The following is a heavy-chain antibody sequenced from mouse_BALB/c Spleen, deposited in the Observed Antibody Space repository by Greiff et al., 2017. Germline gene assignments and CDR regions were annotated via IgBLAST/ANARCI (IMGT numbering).Heavy chain of an antibody. CDR3: AREGYYGSSSYAMDY. D-gene: IGHD1-1*01. J-gene: IGHJ4*01. Sequence: VQLQESGPGLVAPSQSLSITCTVSGFSLTSYGVHWVRQPPGKGLEWLGMIWGDGSTDYNSALKSRLSISKDNSKSQVFLKMNSLQTDDTARYYCAREGYYGSSSYAMDYWGQGTSVTVSS. V-gene: IGHV2-6-7*01. CDR1: GFSLTSYG. CDR2: IWGDGST.